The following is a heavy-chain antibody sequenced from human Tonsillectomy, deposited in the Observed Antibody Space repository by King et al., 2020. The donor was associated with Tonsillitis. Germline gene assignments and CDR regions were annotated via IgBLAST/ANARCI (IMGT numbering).Heavy chain of an antibody. D-gene: IGHD4-23*01. V-gene: IGHV4-59*01. J-gene: IGHJ4*02. CDR3: ARDVGGNSDY. CDR2: IYYTGST. Sequence: QLQESGPGLVKPSETLSLTCSVSGGFISSYFWSWIRQPPGRGLEWIGYIYYTGSTNYNPSLKSRVTISVDSSKNQFSLRLSSVTAADTAVYYCARDVGGNSDYWGQGNLVTVSS. CDR1: GGFISSYF.